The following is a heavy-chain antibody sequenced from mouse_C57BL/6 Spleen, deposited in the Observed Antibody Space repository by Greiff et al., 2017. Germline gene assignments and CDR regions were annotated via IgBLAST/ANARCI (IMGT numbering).Heavy chain of an antibody. V-gene: IGHV1-19*01. CDR1: GYTFTDYY. J-gene: IGHJ2*01. CDR2: INPYNGGT. D-gene: IGHD2-2*01. CDR3: ARKDYGYDRGYFDY. Sequence: VQLQQSGPVLVKPGASVKMSCKASGYTFTDYYMNWVKQSHGKSLEWIGVINPYNGGTSYNQKFKGKATLTVDKSSSTAYMELNSLTSEDSAVYYCARKDYGYDRGYFDYWGQGTTLTVSS.